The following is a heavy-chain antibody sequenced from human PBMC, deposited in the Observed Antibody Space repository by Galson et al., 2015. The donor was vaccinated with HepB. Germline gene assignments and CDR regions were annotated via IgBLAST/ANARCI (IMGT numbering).Heavy chain of an antibody. J-gene: IGHJ4*02. Sequence: TLSLTCAVSGGSISSNNWWSWVRQPPGKGLEWIGEIYHGGTTNYNPSLKSRVTISVDKSKNQFSLNLNSVTAADTAVYYCARRDPGVPPDYWGQGTLVTVSS. V-gene: IGHV4-4*02. CDR1: GGSISSNNW. D-gene: IGHD3-10*01. CDR3: ARRDPGVPPDY. CDR2: IYHGGTT.